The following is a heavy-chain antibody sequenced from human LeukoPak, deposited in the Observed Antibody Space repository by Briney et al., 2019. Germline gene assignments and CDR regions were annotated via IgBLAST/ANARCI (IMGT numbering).Heavy chain of an antibody. D-gene: IGHD5-18*01. Sequence: GGSLRLSCAGSGFTFIDYAMNWVRQAPGKGLEWVSGISGSGRSTYYADSVKGRFTISRDNAKNSLYLQMNSLRAEDTAVYYCSRLRGYSYGYGDYWGQGTLVTVSS. CDR1: GFTFIDYA. V-gene: IGHV3-23*01. J-gene: IGHJ4*02. CDR2: ISGSGRST. CDR3: SRLRGYSYGYGDY.